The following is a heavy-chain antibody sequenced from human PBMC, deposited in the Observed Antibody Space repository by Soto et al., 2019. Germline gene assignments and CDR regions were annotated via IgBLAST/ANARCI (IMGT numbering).Heavy chain of an antibody. Sequence: GGSLRLSCAVSGFIFSRYSMNWVRQAPGKGLERVSSIGTSGSYIYDTDTVKGRITISRDNTKDSLNLQMNNLRAEDTAIYYCARGSAFIGLDYWGQGTPVTVSS. J-gene: IGHJ4*02. CDR1: GFIFSRYS. V-gene: IGHV3-21*01. CDR2: IGTSGSYI. D-gene: IGHD1-26*01. CDR3: ARGSAFIGLDY.